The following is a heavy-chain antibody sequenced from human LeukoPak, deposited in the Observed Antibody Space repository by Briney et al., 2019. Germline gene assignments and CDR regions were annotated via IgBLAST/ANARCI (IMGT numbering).Heavy chain of an antibody. CDR1: GFTFSSYA. CDR2: INHSGST. D-gene: IGHD2-2*02. J-gene: IGHJ4*02. Sequence: PGGSLRLSCAASGFTFSSYAMSWVRQAPGKGLEWIGEINHSGSTNYNPSLKSRVTISVDTSKNQFSLKLSSVTAADTAVYYCARQILGVVPAAITNDYWGQGTLVTVSS. CDR3: ARQILGVVPAAITNDY. V-gene: IGHV4-34*01.